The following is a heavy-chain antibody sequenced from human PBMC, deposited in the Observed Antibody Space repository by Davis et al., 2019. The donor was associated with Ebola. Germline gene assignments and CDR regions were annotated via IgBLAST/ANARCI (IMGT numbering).Heavy chain of an antibody. Sequence: MPAGSLRLSCTVSGGSISTYYWSWIRQPPGKALAWIGYIYYSGSTNYNPSLESRVTISVDTSKNQFSLKLSSVTAADTAVYYCARARVIVVVTTLYYYYGMDVWGQGTTVTVSS. CDR2: IYYSGST. V-gene: IGHV4-59*12. J-gene: IGHJ6*02. CDR1: GGSISTYY. CDR3: ARARVIVVVTTLYYYYGMDV. D-gene: IGHD3-22*01.